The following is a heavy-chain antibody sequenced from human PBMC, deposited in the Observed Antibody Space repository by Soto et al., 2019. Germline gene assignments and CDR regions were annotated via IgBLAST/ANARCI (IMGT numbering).Heavy chain of an antibody. V-gene: IGHV1-69*01. CDR3: ARVVGYCSSTSCYTGWFDP. CDR1: RGTFSSYA. D-gene: IGHD2-2*02. J-gene: IGHJ5*02. Sequence: QVQLVQSGAEVKKPGSSVKVSCKASRGTFSSYAISWVRQAPGQGLEWMGGIIPIFGTANYAQKFQGRVTSAADESTSTAYMELSSLRSEDTAVYYCARVVGYCSSTSCYTGWFDPWGQGTLVTVSS. CDR2: IIPIFGTA.